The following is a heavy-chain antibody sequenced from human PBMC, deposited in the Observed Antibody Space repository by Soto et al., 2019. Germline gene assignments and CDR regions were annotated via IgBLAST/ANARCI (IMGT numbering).Heavy chain of an antibody. V-gene: IGHV3-15*01. D-gene: IGHD3-3*01. Sequence: GGSLRLSCAASGFSFTKAWMSWVRLTPGKGLEWVGRIKNKTDGGTTDYPAPVRGRFTISRDDSRSTLYLQMNSLKTEDTAVYYXITDPYYDFWSGYHFDYWGQGTLVTVSS. J-gene: IGHJ4*02. CDR1: GFSFTKAW. CDR2: IKNKTDGGTT. CDR3: ITDPYYDFWSGYHFDY.